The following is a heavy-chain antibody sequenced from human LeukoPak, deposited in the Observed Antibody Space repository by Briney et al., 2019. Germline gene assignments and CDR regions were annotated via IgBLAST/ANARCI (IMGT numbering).Heavy chain of an antibody. CDR1: GFTFSSYA. J-gene: IGHJ4*02. CDR2: ISYDGSNK. V-gene: IGHV3-30-3*01. CDR3: ARLDAPTGAIDY. D-gene: IGHD7-27*01. Sequence: PGGSLRLSCAASGFTFSSYAMHWVRQAPGKGLEWVAVISYDGSNKYYADSVKGRFTISRDNSKNTLYLQMNSLRAEDTAVYYCARLDAPTGAIDYWGQGTLVTVSS.